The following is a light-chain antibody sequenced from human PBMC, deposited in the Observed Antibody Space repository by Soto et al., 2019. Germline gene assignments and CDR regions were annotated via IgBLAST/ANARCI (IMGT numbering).Light chain of an antibody. CDR3: QTWGTGLLV. V-gene: IGLV4-69*01. CDR1: SGHSSYA. CDR2: VNSDGSH. Sequence: QLVLTQSPSASASLGASVKLTCTLSSGHSSYAIAWHQQQPEKGPRYLMKVNSDGSHTKGDGIPDRFSGSSSGAERYLTISSLPSEDEADYYCQTWGTGLLVFGGGTKLTVL. J-gene: IGLJ3*02.